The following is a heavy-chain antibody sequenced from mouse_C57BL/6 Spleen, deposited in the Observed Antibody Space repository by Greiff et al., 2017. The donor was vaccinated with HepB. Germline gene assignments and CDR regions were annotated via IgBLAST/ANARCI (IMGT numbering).Heavy chain of an antibody. V-gene: IGHV1-58*01. J-gene: IGHJ2*01. CDR1: GYTFTSYG. CDR2: IYIGNGYT. Sequence: VQLQQSGADLAKPGASVKMSCKPSGYTFTSYGINWVKQRPGQGLEWIGYIYIGNGYTEYNEKFKGKATLPSDTSSSTAYMQLSSLTSEDSAIYFFAISGTTVVAYYFDYWGQGTTLTVSS. D-gene: IGHD1-1*01. CDR3: AISGTTVVAYYFDY.